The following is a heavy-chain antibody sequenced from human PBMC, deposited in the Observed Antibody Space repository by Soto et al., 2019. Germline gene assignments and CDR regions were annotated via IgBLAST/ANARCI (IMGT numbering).Heavy chain of an antibody. CDR2: IFSSGST. CDR3: AREGSYSAYNFAHGIQLWSFDF. V-gene: IGHV4-4*07. D-gene: IGHD5-12*01. CDR1: GGSINTFY. Sequence: SETLSLTCTVSGGSINTFYWSWVRQPAGKGLEWIGRIFSSGSTSFNPSLESRVAMSVDTSKNHFSLNLSSATAADMAVYYCAREGSYSAYNFAHGIQLWSFDFWGQGALVTVSS. J-gene: IGHJ4*02.